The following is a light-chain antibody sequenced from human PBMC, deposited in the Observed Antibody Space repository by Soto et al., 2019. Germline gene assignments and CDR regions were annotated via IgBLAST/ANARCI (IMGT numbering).Light chain of an antibody. Sequence: QSALTQPPSASGTPGQRVTISCCESGSNIGSHTVNWYQQLPGTAPKLLIYTDDQRPSAVPDRFSGSKSGTSASLAISGLQSEDEADYHCVTWDDSLNGPVFGGGTKLTVL. J-gene: IGLJ2*01. V-gene: IGLV1-44*01. CDR3: VTWDDSLNGPV. CDR2: TDD. CDR1: GSNIGSHT.